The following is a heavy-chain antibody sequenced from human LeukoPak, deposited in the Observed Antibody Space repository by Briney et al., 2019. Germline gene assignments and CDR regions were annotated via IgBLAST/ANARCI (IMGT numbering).Heavy chain of an antibody. J-gene: IGHJ4*02. CDR1: GYTFTNYA. CDR2: IHPSTGNP. D-gene: IGHD3-16*02. V-gene: IGHV7-4-1*02. CDR3: ARAYQRLGELSLPNY. Sequence: ASVKVSCKASGYTFTNYAMNWVRQAPGQGLEWMGWIHPSTGNPTYAQGFTGRFVFSLDTSVSTTYLQISSLKAEDTAVYYCARAYQRLGELSLPNYWGQGTLVTVSS.